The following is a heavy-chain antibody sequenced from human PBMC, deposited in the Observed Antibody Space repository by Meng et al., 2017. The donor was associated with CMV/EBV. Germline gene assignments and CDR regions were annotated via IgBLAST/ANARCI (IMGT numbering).Heavy chain of an antibody. D-gene: IGHD3-22*01. Sequence: GVTLSAYALSWVRQAPGKGLEWVSAISGSGGNTYYADSVQRRFTIARDDSHNTLFLHMNSLRAEDTAVYYCAKADYYDGSGYYFDYWGQGTLVTVSS. V-gene: IGHV3-23*01. J-gene: IGHJ4*02. CDR3: AKADYYDGSGYYFDY. CDR2: ISGSGGNT. CDR1: GVTLSAYA.